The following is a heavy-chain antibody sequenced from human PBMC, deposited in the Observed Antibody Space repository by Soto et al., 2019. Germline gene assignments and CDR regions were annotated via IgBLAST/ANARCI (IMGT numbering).Heavy chain of an antibody. CDR1: GFVFSDFQ. CDR2: ITGTSAFL. Sequence: EVQLLQSAGGLVKPGGSLRLSCAASGFVFSDFQLNWVRQAPGRGLEWLASITGTSAFLFYADSIKGRFTISRDNPKNFLFLQMDSLGPEDTAVYYCARDNLAVQGAVDHWGQGALVTVSS. CDR3: ARDNLAVQGAVDH. V-gene: IGHV3-21*02. D-gene: IGHD3-10*02. J-gene: IGHJ4*02.